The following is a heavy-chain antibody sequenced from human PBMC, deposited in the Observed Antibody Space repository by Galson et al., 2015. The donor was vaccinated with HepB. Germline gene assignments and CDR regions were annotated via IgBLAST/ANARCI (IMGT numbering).Heavy chain of an antibody. CDR2: IGQDGGEK. V-gene: IGHV3-7*01. J-gene: IGHJ4*02. Sequence: SLRLSCAASGFTFSSYWMSWVRQAPGKGPEWVANIGQDGGEKYYLDSVKGRFTISRDNAKNSLYLQMDSLRAEDTAVYYCARDKILGATHFDFWGQGSLVTVSS. CDR3: ARDKILGATHFDF. CDR1: GFTFSSYW. D-gene: IGHD1-26*01.